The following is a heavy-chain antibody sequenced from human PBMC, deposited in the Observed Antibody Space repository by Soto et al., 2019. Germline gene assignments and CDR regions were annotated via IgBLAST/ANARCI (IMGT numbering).Heavy chain of an antibody. J-gene: IGHJ4*02. Sequence: QVQLVESGGGVVQPGRSLRLSCAASGFIFSIYDMYWVRQAAGKGLERVAFMSYDGTAKSYADSVKGRFTISRDNSQNTLYLQMNSLRPEDTGVYYCAREVLWSRYFDYWGQGTLVTVSS. D-gene: IGHD3-10*01. CDR3: AREVLWSRYFDY. CDR2: MSYDGTAK. CDR1: GFIFSIYD. V-gene: IGHV3-30-3*01.